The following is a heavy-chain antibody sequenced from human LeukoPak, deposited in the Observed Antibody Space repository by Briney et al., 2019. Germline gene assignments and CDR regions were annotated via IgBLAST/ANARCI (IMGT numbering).Heavy chain of an antibody. CDR2: MNHSGST. V-gene: IGHV4-34*01. CDR1: GGAFSGYY. CDR3: ARGARSYFNFDY. D-gene: IGHD1-26*01. Sequence: SETLSLTCAVYGGAFSGYYWSWIREPPGKGLEWIGEMNHSGSTNYNPSLKSLVAITVHTSKNQFSLTPTSVTAADTAVYYCARGARSYFNFDYWGQGPLVTVSS. J-gene: IGHJ4*02.